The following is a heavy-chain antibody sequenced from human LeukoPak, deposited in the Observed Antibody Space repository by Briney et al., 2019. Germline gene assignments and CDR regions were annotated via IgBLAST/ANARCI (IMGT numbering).Heavy chain of an antibody. J-gene: IGHJ4*02. V-gene: IGHV3-21*01. D-gene: IGHD2-21*01. CDR3: ARDKSGDYSLDY. CDR2: ISSSSSYI. Sequence: GGSLRLSCAASGFTFSSYSMNWVRQAPGKGLEWVSSISSSSSYIYYADSVKGRFTISRDNAKNSLYLQMNSLGAEDTAVYYCARDKSGDYSLDYWGLGTLVTVSS. CDR1: GFTFSSYS.